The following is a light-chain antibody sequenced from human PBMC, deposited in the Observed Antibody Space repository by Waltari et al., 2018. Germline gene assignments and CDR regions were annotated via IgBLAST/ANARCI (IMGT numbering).Light chain of an antibody. CDR3: QQYNNWPRT. Sequence: EIVMTQSPAILSVSPGETATLSCGASQSIRRDLAWYQQKPGQAPSLLVSSATARAAGVPARFSGSGSGTEFTLTISRLQSEDFAMYYGQQYNNWPRTFGQGTKVEVK. V-gene: IGKV3-15*01. CDR2: SAT. CDR1: QSIRRD. J-gene: IGKJ1*01.